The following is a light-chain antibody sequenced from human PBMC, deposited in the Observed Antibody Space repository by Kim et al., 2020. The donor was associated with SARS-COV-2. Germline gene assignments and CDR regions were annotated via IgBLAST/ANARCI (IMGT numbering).Light chain of an antibody. J-gene: IGLJ1*01. Sequence: QSVTIACTGCSRDIGATKNVPWYQQQPGKAPELMIYEDNGRPSGVPDRFSGSKSGNTASLTVSGLQAEDEADYYCTSYAGSSNLDVFGTGTKVTVL. V-gene: IGLV2-8*01. CDR1: SRDIGATKN. CDR3: TSYAGSSNLDV. CDR2: EDN.